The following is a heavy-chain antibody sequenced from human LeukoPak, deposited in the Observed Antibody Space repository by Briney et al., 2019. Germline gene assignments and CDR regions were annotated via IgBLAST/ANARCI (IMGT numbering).Heavy chain of an antibody. J-gene: IGHJ4*02. V-gene: IGHV3-30*01. Sequence: GGSLRLSCAASGFTFSDYTVHWVRQAPGKGLEWVAVISYDGTNKYYADSVKGRFTISRDNSKNTLYLQMNSLRAEDTAIYYCVRTDCSGGSCYPNFDYWGQGTLVTVSS. CDR1: GFTFSDYT. CDR2: ISYDGTNK. CDR3: VRTDCSGGSCYPNFDY. D-gene: IGHD2-15*01.